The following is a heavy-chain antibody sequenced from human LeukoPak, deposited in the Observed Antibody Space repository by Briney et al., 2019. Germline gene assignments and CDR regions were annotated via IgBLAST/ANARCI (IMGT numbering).Heavy chain of an antibody. V-gene: IGHV4-4*02. CDR3: AREGGPYRPLDY. J-gene: IGHJ4*02. CDR2: VHLSGRT. Sequence: SGTLSLTCGVSGGSISSTNWWTWVRQPPGEGLEWIGEVHLSGRTNYNPSLESRVTMSVDMSENHISLKLTSVTAADTAVYYCAREGGPYRPLDYSGQGTLVTVAS. CDR1: GGSISSTNW.